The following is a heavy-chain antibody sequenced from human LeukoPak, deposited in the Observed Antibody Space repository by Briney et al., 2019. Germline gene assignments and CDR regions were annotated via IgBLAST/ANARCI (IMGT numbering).Heavy chain of an antibody. CDR2: IYSSGNT. D-gene: IGHD5-24*01. CDR3: ARPQEMATINWYFDL. Sequence: PSETLSLTCTVSGGSISSSSYYWVWIRQPPGKGLEWIGTIYSSGNTYYNPSLKSRVTISVDTSKNQFSLKLSSVTAADTAVYFCARPQEMATINWYFDLWGRGTLVTVSS. CDR1: GGSISSSSYY. V-gene: IGHV4-39*01. J-gene: IGHJ2*01.